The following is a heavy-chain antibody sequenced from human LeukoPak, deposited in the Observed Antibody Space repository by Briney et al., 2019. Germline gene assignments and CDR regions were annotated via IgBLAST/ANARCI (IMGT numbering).Heavy chain of an antibody. CDR1: GGSISSGDYY. D-gene: IGHD5-18*01. V-gene: IGHV4-30-4*01. J-gene: IGHJ4*02. CDR3: ARHPYSYDYGTVYFDY. CDR2: IYYSGST. Sequence: SQTLSLTCTVSGGSISSGDYYWSWIRQPPGKGLEWIGYIYYSGSTYYNPSLKSRLTISVDTSKNHFSLKLSSVTAADTAVYYCARHPYSYDYGTVYFDYWGQGTLVTVSS.